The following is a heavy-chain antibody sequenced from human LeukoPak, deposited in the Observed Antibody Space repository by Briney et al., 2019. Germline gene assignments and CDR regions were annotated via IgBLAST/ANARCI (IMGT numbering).Heavy chain of an antibody. CDR2: IHYSGST. CDR1: GGSISNYY. CDR3: ARELGATVVNYGMDV. D-gene: IGHD4-23*01. J-gene: IGHJ6*02. Sequence: SETLSLTCTVSGGSISNYYWSWIRRPPGKGLEWIGYIHYSGSTNYNPSLKSRVTISVDTSKNQLSLKLTSMTAADTAVYYCARELGATVVNYGMDVWGQGTTVTVSS. V-gene: IGHV4-59*01.